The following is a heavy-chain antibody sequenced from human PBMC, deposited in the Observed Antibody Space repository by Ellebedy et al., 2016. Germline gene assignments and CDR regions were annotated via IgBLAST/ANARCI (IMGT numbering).Heavy chain of an antibody. Sequence: GGSLRLSCAASGFTFSGYGMHWVRQAPGKGLEWVALIWYDGRNKYYADSVKGRFTISRDNSKNTLYLQMNSLRAEDTAVYYCAMKGDFWSDWGQGTLVTVSS. J-gene: IGHJ4*02. CDR1: GFTFSGYG. CDR3: AMKGDFWSD. CDR2: IWYDGRNK. D-gene: IGHD3-3*01. V-gene: IGHV3-33*01.